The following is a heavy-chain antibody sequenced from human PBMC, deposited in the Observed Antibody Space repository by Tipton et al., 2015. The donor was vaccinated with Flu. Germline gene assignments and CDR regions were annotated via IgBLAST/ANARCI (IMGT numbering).Heavy chain of an antibody. Sequence: TLSLTCTVSGGSISTYYWSWIRQPAGKGLEWIGRIYTSGSTNYNPSLKSRVTMSVDTSKNRFSLRLSSVTAADTAVYYCARGAGGPATAYDCWGQGTLVTVS. CDR3: ARGAGGPATAYDC. D-gene: IGHD1-1*01. CDR1: GGSISTYY. V-gene: IGHV4-4*07. CDR2: IYTSGST. J-gene: IGHJ4*02.